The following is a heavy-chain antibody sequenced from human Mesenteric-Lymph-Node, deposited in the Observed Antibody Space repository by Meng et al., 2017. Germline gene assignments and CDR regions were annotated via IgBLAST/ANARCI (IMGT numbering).Heavy chain of an antibody. Sequence: QVHGQELGPGLVQPSDTLSLSCTVSGASVDSGSYHWSWVRQPPGKGLECIGYTYNGWSTYYNPSLKSRVSMSVDTSKNQFSLMLTSVTATDTAVYYCARRRGGSGRDCWGQGTLVTVSS. CDR1: GASVDSGSYH. D-gene: IGHD3-10*01. J-gene: IGHJ4*02. CDR2: TYNGWST. CDR3: ARRRGGSGRDC. V-gene: IGHV4-30-4*02.